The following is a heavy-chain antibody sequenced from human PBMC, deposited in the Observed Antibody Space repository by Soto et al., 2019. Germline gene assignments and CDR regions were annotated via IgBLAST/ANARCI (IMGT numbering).Heavy chain of an antibody. D-gene: IGHD1-1*01. J-gene: IGHJ4*02. CDR2: ISAHNGNT. V-gene: IGHV1-18*01. CDR1: GYAFTTYG. CDR3: ARGRYGDY. Sequence: QVHLVQSGAEVKKPGASVKVSCQASGYAFTTYGITWVRQAPGQGLEWMGWISAHNGNTNYAQKHQGRVTVTTDTSKSTAYMELRSLRSDDTAVYYCARGRYGDYWGQGALVTVSS.